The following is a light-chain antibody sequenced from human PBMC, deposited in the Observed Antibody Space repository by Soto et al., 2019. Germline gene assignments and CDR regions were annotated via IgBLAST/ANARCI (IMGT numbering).Light chain of an antibody. J-gene: IGKJ2*01. CDR3: QQFSTWPYT. CDR2: GAS. V-gene: IGKV3-15*01. Sequence: EIVMTQSPATLSVSPGDRATLSCRASQGVSKNLAWYQQKPGQAPRLLVYGASTRATGIPARLSGSGSGTEFTLTISSLQSEDFAVYYCQQFSTWPYTFGRGTKLEI. CDR1: QGVSKN.